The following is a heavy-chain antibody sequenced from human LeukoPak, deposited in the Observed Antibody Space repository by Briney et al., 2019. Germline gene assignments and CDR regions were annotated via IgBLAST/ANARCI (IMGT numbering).Heavy chain of an antibody. D-gene: IGHD3-22*01. V-gene: IGHV3-30*02. CDR1: GFTFSSYG. CDR3: AKLDDSSGYHYYGMDV. CDR2: IRYDGSNK. Sequence: PGGSLRLSCAASGFTFSSYGMHWVRQAPGKGLEWVAFIRYDGSNKYYADSVKGRFTISRDNSKNTLYLQMNSLRAEDTAVYYCAKLDDSSGYHYYGMDVWGQGTTVTVSS. J-gene: IGHJ6*02.